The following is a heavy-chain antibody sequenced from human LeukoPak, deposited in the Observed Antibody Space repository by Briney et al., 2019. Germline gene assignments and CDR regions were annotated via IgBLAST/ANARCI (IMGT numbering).Heavy chain of an antibody. CDR2: ISYDGSNK. CDR3: AKDLYRIVGVTRHTFDI. CDR1: GFTFSSYG. J-gene: IGHJ3*02. D-gene: IGHD1-26*01. Sequence: GGSLRLSCAASGFTFSSYGMHWVRQAPGKGLEWVAVISYDGSNKYYADSVKGRFTISRDNSKNTLYLQVNSLRAEDTAVYYCAKDLYRIVGVTRHTFDIWGGGPMVSVFS. V-gene: IGHV3-30*18.